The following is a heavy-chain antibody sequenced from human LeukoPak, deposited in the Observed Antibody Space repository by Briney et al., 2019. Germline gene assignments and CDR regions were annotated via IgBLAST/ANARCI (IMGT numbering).Heavy chain of an antibody. D-gene: IGHD3-22*01. V-gene: IGHV4-30-2*01. CDR2: IYHSGST. J-gene: IGHJ4*02. Sequence: PSETLSLTCAVSGGSISSGGYSWSWIRQPPGKGLEWIGYIYHSGSTYYNPSLKSRVTISVDRSKNQFSLKLSSVTAADTAVYYCASSYYYESSGANFDYWGQGTLVTVSS. CDR1: GGSISSGGYS. CDR3: ASSYYYESSGANFDY.